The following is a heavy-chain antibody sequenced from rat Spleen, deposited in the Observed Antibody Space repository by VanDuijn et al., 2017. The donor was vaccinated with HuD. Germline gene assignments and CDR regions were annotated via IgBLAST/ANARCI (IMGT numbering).Heavy chain of an antibody. J-gene: IGHJ2*01. D-gene: IGHD1-12*02. CDR3: ARHGYDGSYYPFDY. CDR2: ITYDGRDT. CDR1: GFTFSSFP. V-gene: IGHV5-29*01. Sequence: EVQLVESGGGLVQPGRSLKLSCAASGFTFSSFPMAWVRQAPMKGLEWVANITYDGRDTYYRDAVKGRFTISRDNAKRTLYLQMDSLRSEDTATYYCARHGYDGSYYPFDYWGQGVMVTVSS.